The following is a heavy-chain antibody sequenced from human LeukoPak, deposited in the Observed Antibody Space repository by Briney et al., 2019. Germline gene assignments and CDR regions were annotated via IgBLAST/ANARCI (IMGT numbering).Heavy chain of an antibody. CDR3: AKDEDYNSGSYIDY. CDR2: ISWNSGGI. Sequence: GGSLRLSCAASGFTFSSYGMTWVRQAPGKGLEWVSGISWNSGGIGYADSVKGRFTISRDNAKNSLYLQMNSLRPEDTALYYCAKDEDYNSGSYIDYWGQGTLVTVSS. V-gene: IGHV3-9*01. J-gene: IGHJ4*02. D-gene: IGHD3-10*01. CDR1: GFTFSSYG.